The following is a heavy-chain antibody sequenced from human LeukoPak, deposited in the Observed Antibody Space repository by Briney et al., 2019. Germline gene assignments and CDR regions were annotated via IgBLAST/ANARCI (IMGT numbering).Heavy chain of an antibody. V-gene: IGHV3-30*02. CDR1: GFTFSSYG. Sequence: GGSLRLSCAASGFTFSSYGMHWVRQAPGRGLGWVAFIRYDGSNKYYADSVKGGFTISRDNTKNTLYLQMNSLRAEVTAVYYCATSTLILRLLFDYWGQGTLVTVSS. CDR2: IRYDGSNK. D-gene: IGHD4-17*01. CDR3: ATSTLILRLLFDY. J-gene: IGHJ4*02.